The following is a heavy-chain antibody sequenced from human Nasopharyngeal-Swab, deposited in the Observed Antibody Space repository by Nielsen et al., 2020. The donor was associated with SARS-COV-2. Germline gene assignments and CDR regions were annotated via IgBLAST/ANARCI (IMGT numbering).Heavy chain of an antibody. V-gene: IGHV3-30-3*01. D-gene: IGHD3-10*01. CDR3: ARDWAHYYGSGALLLWWFDP. CDR2: ISYDGSNK. CDR1: GFTFSSYA. J-gene: IGHJ5*02. Sequence: GESLKISCAASGFTFSSYAMHWVRQAPGKGLEWVAVISYDGSNKYYADSVKGRFTISRDNSKNTLYLQMNSLRAEGTAVYYCARDWAHYYGSGALLLWWFDPWGQGTLVTVSS.